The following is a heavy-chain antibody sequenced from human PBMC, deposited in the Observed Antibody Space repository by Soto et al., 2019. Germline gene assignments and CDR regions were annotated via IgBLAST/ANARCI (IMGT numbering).Heavy chain of an antibody. J-gene: IGHJ4*02. Sequence: EVQLVESGGGLVQPGGSLRLSCATSGFTFSNYWMHWVRQAPGKGPVWVSRINEDESNTNYADSVKGRFTISRDNAKNTLYLQMNSLRAEDTAVYYCARGLFLDYWGQGNRVTVSS. CDR3: ARGLFLDY. CDR1: GFTFSNYW. V-gene: IGHV3-74*01. D-gene: IGHD3-3*01. CDR2: INEDESNT.